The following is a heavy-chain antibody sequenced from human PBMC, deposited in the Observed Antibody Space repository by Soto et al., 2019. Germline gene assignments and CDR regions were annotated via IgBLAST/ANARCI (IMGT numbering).Heavy chain of an antibody. V-gene: IGHV3-30-3*01. CDR2: ISYDGTNK. Sequence: QVQLVESGGGVVQPGRSLRLSCAASGFTFSTYAMHWVRQAPGKGLEWVAVISYDGTNKYYADSVRGRFTISRDNSTNTLFLQMNRLRAEDTAVYYCAKDGGGYNYGYVMLDKYYYGMDVWGQGTTVTVSS. CDR3: AKDGGGYNYGYVMLDKYYYGMDV. CDR1: GFTFSTYA. J-gene: IGHJ6*02. D-gene: IGHD5-18*01.